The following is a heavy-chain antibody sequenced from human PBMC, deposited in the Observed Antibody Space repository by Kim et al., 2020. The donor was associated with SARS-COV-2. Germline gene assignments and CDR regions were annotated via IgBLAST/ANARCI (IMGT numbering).Heavy chain of an antibody. V-gene: IGHV4-34*01. Sequence: SETLSLTCAVYGGSFSGYYWSWIRQPPGKGLEWIGEINHSGSTNYNPSLKSRVTISVDTSKNQFSLKLSSVTAADTAVYYCARGIRRWLQLGGHFDYWGQGTLVTVSS. CDR2: INHSGST. CDR1: GGSFSGYY. J-gene: IGHJ4*02. D-gene: IGHD5-12*01. CDR3: ARGIRRWLQLGGHFDY.